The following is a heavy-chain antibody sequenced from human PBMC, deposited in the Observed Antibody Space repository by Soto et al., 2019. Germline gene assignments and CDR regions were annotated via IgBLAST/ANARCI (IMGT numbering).Heavy chain of an antibody. V-gene: IGHV3-23*01. CDR3: AKHFEYQLLSWFDP. CDR2: ISAGGGNT. Sequence: EVQLLESGGGLVQPGGSLRLSCVASGFSFSTYAMSWVRQAPGNGLEWVSGISAGGGNTYYADSVGGRFTISRDNSKNTLYLQISSLRAEDTALYYCAKHFEYQLLSWFDPWGQGTLVTVSS. J-gene: IGHJ5*02. CDR1: GFSFSTYA. D-gene: IGHD2-2*01.